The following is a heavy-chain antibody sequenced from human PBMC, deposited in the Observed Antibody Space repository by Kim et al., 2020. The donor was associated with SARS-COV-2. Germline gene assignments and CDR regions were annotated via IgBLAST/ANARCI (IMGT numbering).Heavy chain of an antibody. CDR1: GGSVSSGSYY. D-gene: IGHD6-6*01. CDR3: ARGGNVLSSSNWFDP. V-gene: IGHV4-61*01. CDR2: IYYSGST. J-gene: IGHJ5*02. Sequence: SETLSLTCTVSGGSVSSGSYYWSWIRQPPGKGLEWIGYIYYSGSTNYNPSLKSRVTISVDTSKNQFSLKLSSVTAADTAVYYCARGGNVLSSSNWFDPWGQGTLVSVSS.